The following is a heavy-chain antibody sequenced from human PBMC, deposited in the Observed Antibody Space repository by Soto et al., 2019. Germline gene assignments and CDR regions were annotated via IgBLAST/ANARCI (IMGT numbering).Heavy chain of an antibody. V-gene: IGHV1-69*06. CDR1: GGTLSDHG. CDR3: ARGVYGSGNYYTGPSAFYI. Sequence: QVQLEQSGAEVKKPGSSVKVSCKASGGTLSDHGVAWLRQAPGQGLEWMGGTIPVFNTAKYAQKFQGRVTVTADKFTNIAYMELSSLRSEDTAFYFCARGVYGSGNYYTGPSAFYIWGKGTMVIVSS. J-gene: IGHJ3*02. D-gene: IGHD3-10*01. CDR2: TIPVFNTA.